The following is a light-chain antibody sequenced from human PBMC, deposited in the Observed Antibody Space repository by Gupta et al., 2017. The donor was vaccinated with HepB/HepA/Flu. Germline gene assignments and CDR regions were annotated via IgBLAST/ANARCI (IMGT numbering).Light chain of an antibody. CDR3: VLFMGSGIWV. CDR2: STN. CDR1: SGSVSTSYY. J-gene: IGLJ3*02. Sequence: QTVVTQEPSFSVSPGGTVPLTCGLSSGSVSTSYYPSWYQQTPGQAPRTLIHSTNSRSSGVPDRFSGSILGNKAALTITGAQADDESDYYCVLFMGSGIWVSGGGTKLTVL. V-gene: IGLV8-61*01.